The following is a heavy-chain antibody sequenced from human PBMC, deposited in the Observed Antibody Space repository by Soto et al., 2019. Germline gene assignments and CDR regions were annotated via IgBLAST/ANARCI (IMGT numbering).Heavy chain of an antibody. CDR3: ARVLEREGSGSYLSWFDP. J-gene: IGHJ5*02. CDR1: GGTFSSYA. CDR2: IIPIFGTA. Sequence: QVQLVQSGAEVKKPGSSVKVSCKASGGTFSSYAISWVRQAPGQGLEWMGGIIPIFGTANYAQKFQGRVTITADDSTSTAYMELSSLRSEDTAVYYCARVLEREGSGSYLSWFDPWGQGTLVTVSS. V-gene: IGHV1-69*12. D-gene: IGHD3-10*01.